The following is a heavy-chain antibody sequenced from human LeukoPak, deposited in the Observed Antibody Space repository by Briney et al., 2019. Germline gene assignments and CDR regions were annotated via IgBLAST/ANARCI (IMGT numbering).Heavy chain of an antibody. J-gene: IGHJ5*02. CDR1: GGSVSSGSYY. CDR3: ARAHDYGDYKKWFNP. V-gene: IGHV4-61*01. CDR2: IYYSGST. D-gene: IGHD4-17*01. Sequence: SETLSLTCTVSGGSVSSGSYYWSWIRQPPGKGLEWIGYIYYSGSTNYNPSLKSRVTISVDTSKTQFSLKLRSVTAADTAVYYCARAHDYGDYKKWFNPWGQGTLVTVSS.